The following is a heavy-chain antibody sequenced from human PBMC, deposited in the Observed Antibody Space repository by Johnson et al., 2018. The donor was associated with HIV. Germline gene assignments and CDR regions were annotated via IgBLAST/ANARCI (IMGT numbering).Heavy chain of an antibody. CDR1: RITFSRYW. CDR2: IKQDGSEK. V-gene: IGHV3-7*01. J-gene: IGHJ3*02. Sequence: VQLVESGGGLVQPGGSLRLSCAASRITFSRYWMTWVRQAPGKWLEWVANIKQDGSEKYYVDSVKGRFTISRDNAKNSLYLLMNSLRAEDTAVYYCAKGKKNLPDAFDIWGQGTMVTVSS. CDR3: AKGKKNLPDAFDI. D-gene: IGHD2/OR15-2a*01.